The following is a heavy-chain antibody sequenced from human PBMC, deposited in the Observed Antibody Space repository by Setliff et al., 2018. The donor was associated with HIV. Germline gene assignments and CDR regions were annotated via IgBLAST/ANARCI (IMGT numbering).Heavy chain of an antibody. D-gene: IGHD6-13*01. CDR1: DDSISNSIYY. J-gene: IGHJ3*01. Sequence: SETLSLTCTVSDDSISNSIYYWGWIRQPPGKGLEWIGSIHHSGNTHYNPSLKSRVTISVDTSKNQYSLKLSSVTAADTAVYYCARVSGCSTGWYSLSPFQDAFDVWGQGTMVTVSS. CDR3: ARVSGCSTGWYSLSPFQDAFDV. V-gene: IGHV4-39*01. CDR2: IHHSGNT.